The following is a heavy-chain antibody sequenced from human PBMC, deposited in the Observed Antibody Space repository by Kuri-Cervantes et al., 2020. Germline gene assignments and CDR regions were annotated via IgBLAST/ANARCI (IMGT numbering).Heavy chain of an antibody. CDR1: GFTFSDYY. D-gene: IGHD3-3*01. J-gene: IGHJ4*02. V-gene: IGHV3-11*04. CDR3: ARNYDFWSGYYGEKTYYFDY. Sequence: GESLKISCAASGFTFSDYYMSWIRQAPGKGLEWVSYISSSGSTIYYADSVKGRFTISRDNAKNSLYLQMNSLRAEDTAVYYCARNYDFWSGYYGEKTYYFDYWGQGTLVTVSS. CDR2: ISSSGSTI.